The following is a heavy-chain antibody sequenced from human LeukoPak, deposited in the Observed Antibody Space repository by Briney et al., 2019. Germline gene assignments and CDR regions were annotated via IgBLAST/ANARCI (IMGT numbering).Heavy chain of an antibody. CDR1: GFTFSDYY. CDR3: ARWSQAPGYYYGMDV. J-gene: IGHJ6*02. Sequence: GGSLRLSCAASGFTFSDYYMSWLRQAPGKGLEWVSYISSSGSTIYYADSVKGRFTISRDNTKNSLYLQMNSLRAEDTAVYYRARWSQAPGYYYGMDVWGQGTTVTVSS. V-gene: IGHV3-11*01. CDR2: ISSSGSTI.